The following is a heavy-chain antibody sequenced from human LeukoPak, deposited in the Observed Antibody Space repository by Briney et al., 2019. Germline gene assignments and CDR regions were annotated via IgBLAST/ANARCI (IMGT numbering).Heavy chain of an antibody. CDR2: ISAYNGNT. V-gene: IGHV1-18*01. J-gene: IGHJ3*02. Sequence: GASVKVSCKASGYTFTSYGISWVRQAPGQGLEWMGWISAYNGNTNYAQKLQGRVTMTTDTSTSTAYMELRSLRSDDTAVYYCARDFPPGPATAIPPDAFDIWGQGTMVTVSS. CDR3: ARDFPPGPATAIPPDAFDI. D-gene: IGHD2-2*02. CDR1: GYTFTSYG.